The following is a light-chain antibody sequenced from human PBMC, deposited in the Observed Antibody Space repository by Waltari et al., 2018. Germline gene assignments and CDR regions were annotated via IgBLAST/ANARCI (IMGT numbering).Light chain of an antibody. CDR2: ATS. Sequence: AIQMTQSPSSLSASVGDTVTITCRASQHIGSDLGWYQQKPGKAPKLLISATSNLQRGVPSRFSGSGSHTDVTLAITSLQPEDFATYYCLQSYSYPRTFGQGTKVEIK. CDR1: QHIGSD. V-gene: IGKV1-6*02. CDR3: LQSYSYPRT. J-gene: IGKJ1*01.